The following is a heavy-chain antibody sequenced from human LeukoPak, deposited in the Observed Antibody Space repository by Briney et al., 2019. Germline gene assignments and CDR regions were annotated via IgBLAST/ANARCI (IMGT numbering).Heavy chain of an antibody. V-gene: IGHV4-39*07. D-gene: IGHD1-26*01. CDR3: ARDSGSFRRAFDI. Sequence: SETLSLTCTVSGGSISSSSYYWGWIRQPPGKGLEWIGSIYYSGSTYYNPSLKSRVTISVDTSKNQFSLKLSSVTAADTAVYYCARDSGSFRRAFDIWGQGTMVTVSS. J-gene: IGHJ3*02. CDR2: IYYSGST. CDR1: GGSISSSSYY.